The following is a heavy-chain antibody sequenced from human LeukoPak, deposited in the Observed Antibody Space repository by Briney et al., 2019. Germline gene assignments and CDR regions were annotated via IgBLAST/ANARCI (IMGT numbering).Heavy chain of an antibody. CDR2: VYHSGST. J-gene: IGHJ4*02. CDR1: GYSISSGYY. CDR3: ARRLGRPNTDIDY. D-gene: IGHD3-16*01. V-gene: IGHV4-38-2*01. Sequence: KPSETLSLTCAVSGYSISSGYYWGWIRQPPGKGLEWIGSVYHSGSTYYNPSLKSRVTISVDTSKNQFSLRLSSVTAADTAVYYCARRLGRPNTDIDYWGQGXLVTVS.